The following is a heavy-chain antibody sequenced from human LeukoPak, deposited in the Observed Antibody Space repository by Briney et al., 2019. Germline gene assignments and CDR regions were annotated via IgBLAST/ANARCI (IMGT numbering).Heavy chain of an antibody. J-gene: IGHJ4*02. Sequence: SETLSLTCTVSGGSISNNNYYWAWIRQPPGKGLECIGSIYYSGSPYYNPSLKSRVTISVDTSKNQFSLRLSSVTAADTAVYYCATWRTAKAGFDYWGQGTLVTVSS. V-gene: IGHV4-39*01. D-gene: IGHD6-19*01. CDR2: IYYSGSP. CDR1: GGSISNNNYY. CDR3: ATWRTAKAGFDY.